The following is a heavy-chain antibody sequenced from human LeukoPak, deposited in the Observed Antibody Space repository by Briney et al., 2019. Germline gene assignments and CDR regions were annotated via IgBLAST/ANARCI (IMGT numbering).Heavy chain of an antibody. CDR2: INPKTGDT. V-gene: IGHV1-2*02. CDR1: GYIFADYY. D-gene: IGHD2-8*01. CDR3: AREMDYYHY. Sequence: ASVRVSCKASGYIFADYYMHWLRQAPGQGLEWVAWINPKTGDTKYAQKFQGRVTVAWDTSVSTTYMELSRLTYEDTAVYYCAREMDYYHYWGQGTVVTVS. J-gene: IGHJ4*02.